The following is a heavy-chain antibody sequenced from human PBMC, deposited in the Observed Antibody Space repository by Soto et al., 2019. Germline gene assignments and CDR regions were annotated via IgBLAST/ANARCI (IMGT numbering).Heavy chain of an antibody. Sequence: EVQLLESGGGLVQPGGSLRLSCAASGFTFSSYAMSWVRQAPGKGLEWVSAISGSGGSTYYADSVKGRFTISRHKSKNTLYLQMNSLRAADTAVYYCAKGHSTGAKGFDYWGQGTLVTVSS. D-gene: IGHD4-17*01. CDR1: GFTFSSYA. V-gene: IGHV3-23*01. CDR2: ISGSGGST. CDR3: AKGHSTGAKGFDY. J-gene: IGHJ4*02.